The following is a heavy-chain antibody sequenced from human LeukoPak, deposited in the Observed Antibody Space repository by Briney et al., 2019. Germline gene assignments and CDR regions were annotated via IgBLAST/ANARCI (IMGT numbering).Heavy chain of an antibody. Sequence: GGSLRLSCAASGFTFSSYAMHWVRQAPGKGLEWVAVISYDGSNKYYADSVKGRFTISRDNSKNTLYLQMNSLRAEDTAVYYCAREKEQWLGFDYWGQGTLVTVSS. D-gene: IGHD6-19*01. J-gene: IGHJ4*02. CDR2: ISYDGSNK. CDR3: AREKEQWLGFDY. CDR1: GFTFSSYA. V-gene: IGHV3-30*04.